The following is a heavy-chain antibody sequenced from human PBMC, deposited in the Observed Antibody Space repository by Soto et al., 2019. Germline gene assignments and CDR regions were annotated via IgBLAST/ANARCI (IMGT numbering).Heavy chain of an antibody. V-gene: IGHV1-2*02. CDR3: ARRGLPVGEHYYYYGMDV. J-gene: IGHJ6*02. Sequence: ASVKVSCKASGYTFTGYYMHWVRQAPGQGLEWMGWINPNSGGTNYAQKFQGRVTMTRDTSIITAYMELSRLRSDDTAVYYCARRGLPVGEHYYYYGMDVWGQGTTVTVSS. D-gene: IGHD1-26*01. CDR1: GYTFTGYY. CDR2: INPNSGGT.